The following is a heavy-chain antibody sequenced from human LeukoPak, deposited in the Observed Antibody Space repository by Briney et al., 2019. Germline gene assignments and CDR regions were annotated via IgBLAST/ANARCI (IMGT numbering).Heavy chain of an antibody. V-gene: IGHV1-2*02. CDR2: MDPSSGAT. CDR3: ARPPGRDGYNPYEY. J-gene: IGHJ4*02. D-gene: IGHD5-12*01. Sequence: GASLRVCCKPAGYTFTGYFMHWVGPAAGQGLALVGGMDPSSGATTYAQQFQGRVAMTRATSITTAYMELNRLRSDDTAMYYCARPPGRDGYNPYEYWGQGTLVTVSS. CDR1: GYTFTGYF.